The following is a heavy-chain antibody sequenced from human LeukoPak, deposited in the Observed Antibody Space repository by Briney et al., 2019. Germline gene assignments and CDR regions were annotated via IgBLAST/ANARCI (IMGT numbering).Heavy chain of an antibody. CDR2: ISGSGGST. CDR1: GFNFRDYG. Sequence: GGSLRLSCAASGFNFRDYGMHWVRRTPGKGLEWVSAISGSGGSTYYADSVKGRFTISRDNSKNTLYLQMNSLTAEDTAVYYCAKEADDWYPRPFDYWGQGTLVTVSS. CDR3: AKEADDWYPRPFDY. D-gene: IGHD3-9*01. J-gene: IGHJ4*02. V-gene: IGHV3-23*01.